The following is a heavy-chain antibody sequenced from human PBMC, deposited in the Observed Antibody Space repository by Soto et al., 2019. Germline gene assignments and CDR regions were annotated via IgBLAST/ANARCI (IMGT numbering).Heavy chain of an antibody. CDR2: IIPIFGTA. CDR1: GGTFSSYA. V-gene: IGHV1-69*13. Sequence: SVKVSCKASGGTFSSYAISWVRQAPGQGLEWMGGIIPIFGTANYAQKFQGRVTVTADESTSTAYMELSSLRSEDTAVYYCASPEVITPVQAFDIWGQGTMVTVSS. CDR3: ASPEVITPVQAFDI. D-gene: IGHD3-22*01. J-gene: IGHJ3*02.